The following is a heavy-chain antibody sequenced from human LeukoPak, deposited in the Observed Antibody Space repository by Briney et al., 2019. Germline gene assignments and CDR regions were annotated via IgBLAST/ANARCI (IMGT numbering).Heavy chain of an antibody. CDR2: INHSGST. J-gene: IGHJ4*02. CDR1: GGSFSGYY. V-gene: IGHV4-34*01. Sequence: TSETLSLTCAVYGGSFSGYYWSWIRQPPGKGLEWIGEINHSGSTNYNPYLKSRVTISVDTSKNQFSLKLSSVTAADTAVYYCASGGSSSCPHYWGQGTLVTVSS. CDR3: ASGGSSSCPHY. D-gene: IGHD6-13*01.